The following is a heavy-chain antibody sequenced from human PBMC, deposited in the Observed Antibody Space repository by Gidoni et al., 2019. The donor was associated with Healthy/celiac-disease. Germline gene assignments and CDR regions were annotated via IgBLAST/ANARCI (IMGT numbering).Heavy chain of an antibody. D-gene: IGHD3-22*01. V-gene: IGHV3-21*01. CDR3: AREPMIVVATDWYFDL. CDR1: GFTFSSYS. CDR2: ISSSGSTI. Sequence: EVQLVESGGGLVKPGGSLRLSCAASGFTFSSYSMNWVRQAPGKGLEWVSSISSSGSTIYYADSVKGRFTISRDNAKNSLYLQMNSLRAEDTAVYYCAREPMIVVATDWYFDLWGRGTLVTVSS. J-gene: IGHJ2*01.